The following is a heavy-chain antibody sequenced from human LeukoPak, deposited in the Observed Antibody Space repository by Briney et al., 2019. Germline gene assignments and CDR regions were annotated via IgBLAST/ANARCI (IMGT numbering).Heavy chain of an antibody. Sequence: SQTLPLTCAISGDSVSSNSAAWHWVRQSPSRGLEWLGRTYYRSKRYNDYAVSVTSRITINPDTSKNQFSLQLNSVIPEDTAVYYCARAGYQLLLDSWGQGTLVTVSS. CDR3: ARAGYQLLLDS. V-gene: IGHV6-1*01. D-gene: IGHD2-2*01. CDR1: GDSVSSNSAA. J-gene: IGHJ4*02. CDR2: TYYRSKRYN.